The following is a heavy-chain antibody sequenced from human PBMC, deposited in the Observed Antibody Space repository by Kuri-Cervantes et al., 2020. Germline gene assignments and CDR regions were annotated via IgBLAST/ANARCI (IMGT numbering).Heavy chain of an antibody. CDR3: ASLGGGRGDY. V-gene: IGHV4-34*01. CDR1: GGSFSGYY. Sequence: SETLSPTCAVHGGSFSGYYWSWIRQPPGKGLEWIGEINHSGSTNYNPSLKSRVTISVDTSKNQFSLKLSSVTAADTAVYYCASLGGGRGDYWGQGTLVTVSS. CDR2: INHSGST. D-gene: IGHD3-10*01. J-gene: IGHJ4*02.